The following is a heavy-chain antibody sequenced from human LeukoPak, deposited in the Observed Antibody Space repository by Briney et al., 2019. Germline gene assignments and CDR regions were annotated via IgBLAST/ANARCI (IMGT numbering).Heavy chain of an antibody. Sequence: PGGSLRLSCAASGFTFSSYGMHWVRQAPGKWLEWVAFIRYDGSNKYYADSVKGRFTISRDNSKNTLYLQMNSLRAEDTAVYYCAVAADDYVWGSYRRGYYFDYWGQGTLVTVSS. D-gene: IGHD3-16*02. CDR2: IRYDGSNK. J-gene: IGHJ4*02. CDR3: AVAADDYVWGSYRRGYYFDY. CDR1: GFTFSSYG. V-gene: IGHV3-30*02.